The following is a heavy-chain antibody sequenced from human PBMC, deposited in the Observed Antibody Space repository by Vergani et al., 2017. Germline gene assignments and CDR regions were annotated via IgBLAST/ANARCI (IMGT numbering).Heavy chain of an antibody. Sequence: QVQLVQSGAEVKKPGASVKVSCKASGYTFTSYYMHWVRQAPGQGLEWMGIINPSGGSTSYAQKFQGRVTMTRDTSTSTVYMELSSLRSEDTAVYYCARDGHYYDFWSGKNYYYYYMDVWGKGTTVTVSS. V-gene: IGHV1-46*01. CDR1: GYTFTSYY. J-gene: IGHJ6*03. CDR3: ARDGHYYDFWSGKNYYYYYMDV. CDR2: INPSGGST. D-gene: IGHD3-3*01.